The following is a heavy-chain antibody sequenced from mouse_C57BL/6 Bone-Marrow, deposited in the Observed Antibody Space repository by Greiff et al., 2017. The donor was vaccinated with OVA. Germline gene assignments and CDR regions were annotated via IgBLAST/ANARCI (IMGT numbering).Heavy chain of an antibody. CDR1: GFTFSDYG. J-gene: IGHJ3*01. D-gene: IGHD3-2*02. CDR2: ISRGSSTI. Sequence: DVKLVESGGGLVKPGGSLKLSCAASGFTFSDYGMHWVRQAPEKGLEWVAYISRGSSTIYYADTVKGRFTISRDNAKNTLFLQMTSLRSEDTAMYYCAVDSSGYWFAYWGQGTLVTVSA. CDR3: AVDSSGYWFAY. V-gene: IGHV5-17*01.